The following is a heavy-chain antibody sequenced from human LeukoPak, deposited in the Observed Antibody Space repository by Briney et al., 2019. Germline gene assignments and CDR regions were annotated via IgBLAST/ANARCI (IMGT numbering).Heavy chain of an antibody. CDR1: GGSFSGYY. CDR2: INHSGST. J-gene: IGHJ4*02. D-gene: IGHD1-7*01. Sequence: SETLSLTCAVYGGSFSGYYWSWIRQPPGKGLEWIGKINHSGSTNYNPSLKSRVSISVDTSKNQFSLKLSSVTAADTAVYYCARQTRFWGQGTLVTVSS. CDR3: ARQTRF. V-gene: IGHV4-34*01.